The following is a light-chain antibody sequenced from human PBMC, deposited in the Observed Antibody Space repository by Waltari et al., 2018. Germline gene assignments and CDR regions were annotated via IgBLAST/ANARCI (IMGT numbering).Light chain of an antibody. J-gene: IGLJ3*02. Sequence: QSVLTQPPPVSAAPGQKVTISCSGGSSTIGNNFVTWYQQLPGTAPKLLIYDDNKRPSGIPDRFSGAKSGTAATLGITGLQTGDEADYYCGTWDTSLSAGVFGGGTKLTVL. CDR2: DDN. CDR3: GTWDTSLSAGV. V-gene: IGLV1-51*01. CDR1: SSTIGNNF.